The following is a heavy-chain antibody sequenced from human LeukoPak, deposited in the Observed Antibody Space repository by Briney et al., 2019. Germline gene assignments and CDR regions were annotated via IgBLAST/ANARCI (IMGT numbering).Heavy chain of an antibody. CDR3: ARGGTVNSGRFEY. CDR2: ISNIGTTT. V-gene: IGHV3-48*03. CDR1: GFTFSSYE. D-gene: IGHD6-19*01. J-gene: IGHJ4*02. Sequence: QPGGSLRLSCVVSGFTFSSYEMNWVRQAGGKGLAWVSYISNIGTTTHYADSVKGRFTIFRDNAKTSLYLQLSSLRAEDTAVYFCARGGTVNSGRFEYWGQVTLVTVSS.